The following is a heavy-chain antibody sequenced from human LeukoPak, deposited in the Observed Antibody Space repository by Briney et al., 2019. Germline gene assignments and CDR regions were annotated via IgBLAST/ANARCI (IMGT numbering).Heavy chain of an antibody. Sequence: PGGSLRLSCAASGFTFDDYAMHWVRQAPGKGLEWVSLISWDGGSTYYADSVKGRFTISRDNSKNSLYLQMNSLRAEDTALYYCAKDSYYDSTLDYWGQGTLVTASS. V-gene: IGHV3-43D*03. CDR3: AKDSYYDSTLDY. D-gene: IGHD3-22*01. CDR1: GFTFDDYA. CDR2: ISWDGGST. J-gene: IGHJ4*02.